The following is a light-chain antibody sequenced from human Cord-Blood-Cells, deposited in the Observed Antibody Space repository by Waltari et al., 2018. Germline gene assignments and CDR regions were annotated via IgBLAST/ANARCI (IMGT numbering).Light chain of an antibody. CDR2: EVS. CDR3: SSYTSSSLWV. J-gene: IGLJ3*02. V-gene: IGLV2-14*01. CDR1: SSDVGGYNY. Sequence: QSALTQPASVSGSPGQSITISCTGTSSDVGGYNYVSWYQQHPGKAPKLMIYEVSNRPSGVSNRFSCSKSGNTASLTISGLQAEDEADYYCSSYTSSSLWVFGGGTKLTVL.